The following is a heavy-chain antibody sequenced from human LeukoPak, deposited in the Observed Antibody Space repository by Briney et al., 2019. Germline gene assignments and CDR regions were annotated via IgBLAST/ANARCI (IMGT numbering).Heavy chain of an antibody. CDR1: GFTFSSYA. Sequence: GGSLRLSCAASGFTFSSYAMSWVRQAPGKGLEWVSAISGSGGSTYYADSVKGRFTISRDNSKNTLYLQMNSLSAEDTAVYYCAKGGELVRGYYYYMDVWGKGTTVTVSS. CDR3: AKGGELVRGYYYYMDV. J-gene: IGHJ6*03. D-gene: IGHD6-6*01. V-gene: IGHV3-23*01. CDR2: ISGSGGST.